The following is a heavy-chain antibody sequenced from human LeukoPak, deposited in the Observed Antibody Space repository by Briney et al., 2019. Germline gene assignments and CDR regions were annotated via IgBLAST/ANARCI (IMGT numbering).Heavy chain of an antibody. V-gene: IGHV1-8*01. D-gene: IGHD6-13*01. Sequence: ASVKVSCKASGYTFTSYDINWVRQATGQGLEWMGWMNPNSGNTGYAQKFQGRVTMTRNTSISTAYMELSSLRSEDTAVYYCARKLVWSNWFDPGGQGTLVTVSS. CDR2: MNPNSGNT. CDR1: GYTFTSYD. CDR3: ARKLVWSNWFDP. J-gene: IGHJ5*02.